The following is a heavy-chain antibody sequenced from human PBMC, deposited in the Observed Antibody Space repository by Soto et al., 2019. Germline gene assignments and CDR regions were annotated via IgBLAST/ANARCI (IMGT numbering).Heavy chain of an antibody. J-gene: IGHJ6*02. CDR1: GFHFSSYG. V-gene: IGHV1-18*04. D-gene: IGHD6-19*01. Sequence: QVQLVQSGPEVKKPGASVKVSCKASGFHFSSYGITWVRQAPGQGLEWMGWISTDLANTNYAQNLQDRIIMTTDTSTDTAHMELQRLRYDDTAVYYCARGRGWFPPRGYYGLDVWGQGTTVIVSS. CDR3: ARGRGWFPPRGYYGLDV. CDR2: ISTDLANT.